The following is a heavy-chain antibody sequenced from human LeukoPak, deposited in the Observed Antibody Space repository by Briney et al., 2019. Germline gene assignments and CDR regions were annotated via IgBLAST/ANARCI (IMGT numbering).Heavy chain of an antibody. D-gene: IGHD6-19*01. CDR1: GYTFTDYY. CDR3: ARHSSDWEFDY. Sequence: ASVTVSCKASGYTFTDYYMHWVRQAPGQGLEWMGWINPNTGGTNYAQKLQGRVTMTTDTSTSTAYMELRSLRSDDTAVYYCARHSSDWEFDYWGQGTLVTVSS. CDR2: INPNTGGT. V-gene: IGHV1-2*02. J-gene: IGHJ4*02.